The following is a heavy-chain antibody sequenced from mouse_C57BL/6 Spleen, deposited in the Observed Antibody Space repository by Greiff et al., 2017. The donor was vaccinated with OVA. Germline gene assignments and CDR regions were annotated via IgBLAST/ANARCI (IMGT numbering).Heavy chain of an antibody. D-gene: IGHD4-1*01. J-gene: IGHJ2*01. Sequence: EVQLQQSGPELVKPGASVKISCKASGYTFTDYYMNWVKQSHGKSLEWIGDINPNNGGTSYNQKFKGKATLTVDKSSSTAYMELRSLTSEDSAVYYCARADRLGVFDYWGQGTTLTVSS. V-gene: IGHV1-26*01. CDR2: INPNNGGT. CDR1: GYTFTDYY. CDR3: ARADRLGVFDY.